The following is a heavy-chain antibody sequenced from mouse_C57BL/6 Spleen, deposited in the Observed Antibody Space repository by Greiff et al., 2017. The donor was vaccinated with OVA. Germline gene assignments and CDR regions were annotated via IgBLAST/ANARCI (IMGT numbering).Heavy chain of an antibody. CDR3: ARGGGLRLWYFDV. V-gene: IGHV1-26*01. Sequence: VQLQQSGPELVKPGASVKISCKASGYTFTDYYMNWVKQSHGKSLEWIGDINPNNGGTSYNQKFKGKATLTVDKSSSTAYMELRSLTSEDSAVYYCARGGGLRLWYFDVWGTGTTVTVSS. J-gene: IGHJ1*03. CDR1: GYTFTDYY. D-gene: IGHD2-2*01. CDR2: INPNNGGT.